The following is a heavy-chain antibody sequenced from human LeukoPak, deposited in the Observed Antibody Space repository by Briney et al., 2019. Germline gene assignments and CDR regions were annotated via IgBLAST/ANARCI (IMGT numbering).Heavy chain of an antibody. CDR2: IYYSGST. V-gene: IGHV4-59*01. CDR1: GGSISSYY. D-gene: IGHD6-13*01. J-gene: IGHJ6*03. Sequence: SETLSLTCTVSGGSISSYYWSWLRQPPGKGLEWIGYIYYSGSTNYNPSLKSRVTISVDTSKNQFSLKLSSVTAADTAVYYCARGGYSSSWDYYYYYMDVWGKGTTVTISS. CDR3: ARGGYSSSWDYYYYYMDV.